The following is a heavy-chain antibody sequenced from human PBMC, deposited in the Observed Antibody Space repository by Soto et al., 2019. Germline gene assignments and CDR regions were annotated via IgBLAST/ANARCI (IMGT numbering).Heavy chain of an antibody. CDR2: IYYSGNT. CDR1: GGSTSSDNY. J-gene: IGHJ4*02. D-gene: IGHD3-16*01. V-gene: IGHV4-30-4*01. Sequence: QVQLQESGPGLVKPSQTLSLTCTVSGGSTSSDNYWSWIRQPPGKVLEWIGHIYYSGNTDYNPSLKSRLAISIDTSKNQFSLKLSSVTAADTAVYFCAREGGESSDGLYYFDYWGQGSLVTVYS. CDR3: AREGGESSDGLYYFDY.